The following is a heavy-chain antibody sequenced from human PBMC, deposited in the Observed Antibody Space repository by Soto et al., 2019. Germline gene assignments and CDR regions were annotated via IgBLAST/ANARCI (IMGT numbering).Heavy chain of an antibody. Sequence: GVLRLSCVASGFTFSSYGMTWVRQAPGKGLQWLSGITTSGGNKYYADSVKGRFTISRDNSKNTLYLQMNSLRAEDTAVYYCARSGYCSSTSCRYYYYYYYMDVWGKGTTVTVSS. V-gene: IGHV3-23*01. J-gene: IGHJ6*03. D-gene: IGHD2-2*01. CDR1: GFTFSSYG. CDR2: ITTSGGNK. CDR3: ARSGYCSSTSCRYYYYYYYMDV.